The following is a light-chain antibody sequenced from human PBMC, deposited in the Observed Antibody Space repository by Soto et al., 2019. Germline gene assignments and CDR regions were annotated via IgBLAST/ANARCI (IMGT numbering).Light chain of an antibody. CDR3: QQYHNWHARLT. J-gene: IGKJ4*01. CDR2: GAS. Sequence: EVVMTQSPATLSVSPGERVTLSCTASQSVSGNLAWYQQKPGQAPRLLIHGASTRATDIPARFSGSGSGTEFTLTITSLQSEDFAVYYCQQYHNWHARLTLRGVTKVDIK. CDR1: QSVSGN. V-gene: IGKV3-15*01.